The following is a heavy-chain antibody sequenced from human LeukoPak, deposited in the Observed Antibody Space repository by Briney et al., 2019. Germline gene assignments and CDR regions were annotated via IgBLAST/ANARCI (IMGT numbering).Heavy chain of an antibody. CDR1: GFTFSSYA. J-gene: IGHJ5*02. CDR3: AKHAQQLVTGNWFDP. Sequence: GGSLRLSCAASGFTFSSYAMSWVRQAPGKGLEWVSAISGSGGSTYYADSVKGRFTISRDNSKNTLYLQMTSLRAEDTAVYYCAKHAQQLVTGNWFDPWGQGTLVTVSS. CDR2: ISGSGGST. V-gene: IGHV3-23*01. D-gene: IGHD6-13*01.